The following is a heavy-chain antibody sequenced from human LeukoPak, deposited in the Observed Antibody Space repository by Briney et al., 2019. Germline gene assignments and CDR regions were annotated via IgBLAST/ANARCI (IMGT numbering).Heavy chain of an antibody. CDR3: ARPITVMDIDY. D-gene: IGHD5-18*01. J-gene: IGHJ4*02. V-gene: IGHV3-33*08. Sequence: TGGSLRLSCAASGFTFSSYAMHWVRQAPGKGLEWVAVIWSDGSNKYYADSVKGRFTISRDNSKNTLYLQMNSLRAEDTAVYYCARPITVMDIDYWGQGTLVTVSS. CDR1: GFTFSSYA. CDR2: IWSDGSNK.